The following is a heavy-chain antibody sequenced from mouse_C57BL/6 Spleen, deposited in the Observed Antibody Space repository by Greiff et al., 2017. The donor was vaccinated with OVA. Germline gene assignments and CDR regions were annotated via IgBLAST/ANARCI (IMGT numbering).Heavy chain of an antibody. CDR2: IDPSDSYT. CDR1: GYTFTSYW. Sequence: VQLQQPGAELVMPGASVKLSCKASGYTFTSYWMHWVKQRPGQGLEWIGEIDPSDSYTNYNQKFKGKSTLTVDKSSSTAYMQLSSLTSEDSAVYYGARWGGSSYQRYFDVWGTGTTVTVSS. J-gene: IGHJ1*03. D-gene: IGHD1-1*01. V-gene: IGHV1-69*01. CDR3: ARWGGSSYQRYFDV.